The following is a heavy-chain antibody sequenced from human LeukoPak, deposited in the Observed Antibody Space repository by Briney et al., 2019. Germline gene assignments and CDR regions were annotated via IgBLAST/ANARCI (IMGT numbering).Heavy chain of an antibody. CDR1: GYTFTSYY. CDR3: ATGRSGIPSWNFDY. CDR2: INPTGGST. D-gene: IGHD3-10*01. Sequence: ASVKVSCKASGYTFTSYYMHWVRQAPGQGLEWMGLINPTGGSTGYAQKFQGRVTMTRDMSTSTDYMELSSLRSEDTAVYYCATGRSGIPSWNFDYWGQGTLVTVSS. J-gene: IGHJ4*02. V-gene: IGHV1-46*01.